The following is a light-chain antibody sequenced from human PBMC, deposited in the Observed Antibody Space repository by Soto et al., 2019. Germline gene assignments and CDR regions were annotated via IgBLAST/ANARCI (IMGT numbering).Light chain of an antibody. CDR3: ATWDDRLSGVV. V-gene: IGLV1-47*01. J-gene: IGLJ2*01. CDR2: RNS. Sequence: QSVLTQSPSASGTPGQRVTISCSGINSNIGSNYVRWYQQFPGTAPKVLIYRNSQRPSGVPDRFSGSKSGISASLAISGLRSEDEADYFCATWDDRLSGVVFGGGTKLTVL. CDR1: NSNIGSNY.